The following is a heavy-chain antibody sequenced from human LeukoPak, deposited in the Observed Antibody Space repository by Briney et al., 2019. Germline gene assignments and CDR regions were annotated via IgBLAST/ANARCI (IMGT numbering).Heavy chain of an antibody. V-gene: IGHV3-23*01. D-gene: IGHD3-10*01. Sequence: SGGSLRLSCAASGFTFSSYGMSWVRQAPGKGLEWVSAISGSGGSTYYADSVKGRFTISRDNSKNTLYLQMNSLRAEDTAVYYCAKRQGILWFGELLPSDYWGQGTLVTVSS. CDR3: AKRQGILWFGELLPSDY. CDR2: ISGSGGST. CDR1: GFTFSSYG. J-gene: IGHJ4*02.